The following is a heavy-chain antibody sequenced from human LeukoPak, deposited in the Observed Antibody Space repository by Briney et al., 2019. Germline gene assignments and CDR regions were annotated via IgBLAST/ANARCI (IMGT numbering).Heavy chain of an antibody. CDR3: TTASHTLPRYYYDSSDAFDI. Sequence: PGGSLRLSCAASGFTFSNAWMSWVRQAPGKGLEWVGRIKSKTDGGTTDYAAPVKGRFTISRDDSKNTLYLQMNSLKTEDTAVYYCTTASHTLPRYYYDSSDAFDIWGQGTMVTVSS. D-gene: IGHD3-22*01. CDR1: GFTFSNAW. CDR2: IKSKTDGGTT. V-gene: IGHV3-15*01. J-gene: IGHJ3*02.